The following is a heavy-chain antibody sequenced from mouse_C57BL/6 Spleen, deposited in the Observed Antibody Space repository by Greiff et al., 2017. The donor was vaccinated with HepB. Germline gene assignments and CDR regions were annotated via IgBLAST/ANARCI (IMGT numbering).Heavy chain of an antibody. D-gene: IGHD2-10*01. V-gene: IGHV5-17*01. CDR3: ARGLLFDY. J-gene: IGHJ2*01. CDR2: ISSGISTI. CDR1: GFTFSDYG. Sequence: EVMLVESGGGLVKPGGSLKLSCAASGFTFSDYGMHWVRQAPEKGLEWVAYISSGISTIYYADTVKGRFTISRDNAKNTLCLQMTRLRSEDTAMFYCARGLLFDYWGQGTTLTVSS.